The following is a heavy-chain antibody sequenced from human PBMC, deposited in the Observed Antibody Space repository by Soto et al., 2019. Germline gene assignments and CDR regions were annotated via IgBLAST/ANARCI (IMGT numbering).Heavy chain of an antibody. CDR1: GYSFTSYW. CDR3: ARIRWELRQYYYYYGMDV. V-gene: IGHV5-51*01. D-gene: IGHD1-26*01. CDR2: IYPGDSDT. J-gene: IGHJ6*02. Sequence: PGKSLKISCKGSGYSFTSYWIGWVRQMPGKGLEWMGIIYPGDSDTRYSPSSQGQVTISADKSISTAYLQWSSLKASDTAMYYCARIRWELRQYYYYYGMDVWGQGTTVTVSS.